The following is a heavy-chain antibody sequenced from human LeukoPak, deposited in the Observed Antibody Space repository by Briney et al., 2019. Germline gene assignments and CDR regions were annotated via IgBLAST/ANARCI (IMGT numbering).Heavy chain of an antibody. Sequence: GASLRLSCAASGFTFSSYAMSWVRQAPGEGLEWVSAISGSGGSTYYADSVKGRFTISRDNSKNTPYLQMNSPRAEDTAVYYCAKETTGMDVWGQGTTVTVSS. CDR2: ISGSGGST. CDR3: AKETTGMDV. CDR1: GFTFSSYA. D-gene: IGHD1-7*01. V-gene: IGHV3-23*01. J-gene: IGHJ6*01.